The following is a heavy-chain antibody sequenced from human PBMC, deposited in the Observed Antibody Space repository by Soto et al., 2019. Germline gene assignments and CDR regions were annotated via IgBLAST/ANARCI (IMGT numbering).Heavy chain of an antibody. V-gene: IGHV6-1*01. D-gene: IGHD6-6*01. CDR3: ARKRIAPLEI. CDR1: GDSVSSDSAA. J-gene: IGHJ3*02. CDR2: TYYRSKWYN. Sequence: SQTLSLTCAISGDSVSSDSAAWTWIRQSPSRGLEWLGRTYYRSKWYNDYAESVKSRITIKPDTSKNQFSLQLNSVTPEDTAVYYCARKRIAPLEIWGQGTMVTVSS.